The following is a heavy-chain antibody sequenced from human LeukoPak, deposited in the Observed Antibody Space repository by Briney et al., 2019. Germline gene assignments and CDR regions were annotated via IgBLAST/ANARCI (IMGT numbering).Heavy chain of an antibody. J-gene: IGHJ5*02. CDR2: ISSSSSTI. Sequence: AGGSLRLSCAASGFTFSSYSMNWVRQAPGKGLEWVPYISSSSSTIYYADSVEGRFTISRDNAKNSLYLQMNSLRAEDTAVYYCARESVPAAIRGWFDPWGQGTLVTVSS. D-gene: IGHD2-2*02. CDR1: GFTFSSYS. V-gene: IGHV3-48*01. CDR3: ARESVPAAIRGWFDP.